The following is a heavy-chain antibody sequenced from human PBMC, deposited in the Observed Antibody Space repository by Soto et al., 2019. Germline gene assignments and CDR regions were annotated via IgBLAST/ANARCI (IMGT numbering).Heavy chain of an antibody. V-gene: IGHV4-59*01. J-gene: IGHJ5*02. CDR1: GGSISSYY. CDR2: IYYSGST. CDR3: ARDNRLAAAGIMGFDP. Sequence: SETLSLTCTVSGGSISSYYWSWIRQPPGKGLEWIGYIYYSGSTNYNPSLKSRVTISVDTSKNQFSLKLSSVTDADTAVYYCARDNRLAAAGIMGFDPWGQGTLVTVSS. D-gene: IGHD6-13*01.